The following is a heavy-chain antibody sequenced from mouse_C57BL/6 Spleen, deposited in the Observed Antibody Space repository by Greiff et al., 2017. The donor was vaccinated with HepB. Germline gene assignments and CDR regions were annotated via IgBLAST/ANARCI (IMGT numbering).Heavy chain of an antibody. CDR3: ARHYYGSSTDAMDY. V-gene: IGHV5-4*03. D-gene: IGHD1-1*01. J-gene: IGHJ4*01. CDR1: GFTFSSYA. Sequence: EVNLVESGGGLVKPGGSLKLSCAASGFTFSSYAMSWVRQTPEKRLEWVATISDGGSYTYYPDNVKGRFTISRDNAKNNLYLQMSHLKSEDTAMYYCARHYYGSSTDAMDYWGQGTSVTVSS. CDR2: ISDGGSYT.